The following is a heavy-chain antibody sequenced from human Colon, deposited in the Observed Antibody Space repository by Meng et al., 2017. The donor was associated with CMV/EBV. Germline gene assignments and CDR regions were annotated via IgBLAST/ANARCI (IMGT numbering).Heavy chain of an antibody. V-gene: IGHV2-5*01. CDR1: GFSLNTSPVA. J-gene: IGHJ5*02. CDR3: AHRRTIFGGFDP. D-gene: IGHD3-3*01. Sequence: SFSGFSLNTSPVAVGWFRQPPGKALEWLALFYWNDDQRYSPSLRNRLTLTKDTSKNQLVLTMTNMDPVDTGTYFCAHRRTIFGGFDPWGQGSLVTVSS. CDR2: FYWNDDQ.